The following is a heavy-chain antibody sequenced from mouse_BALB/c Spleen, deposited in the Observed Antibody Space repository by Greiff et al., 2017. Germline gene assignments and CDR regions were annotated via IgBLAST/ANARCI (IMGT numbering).Heavy chain of an antibody. D-gene: IGHD2-3*01. V-gene: IGHV5-17*02. CDR1: GFTFSSFG. CDR3: ARTLMTSYWYFDV. J-gene: IGHJ1*01. Sequence: EVQLVESGGGLVQPGGSRKLSCAASGFTFSSFGMHWVRQAPEKGLEWVAYISSGSSTIYYADTVKGRFTISRDNPKNTLFLQMTSLRSEDTAMYYCARTLMTSYWYFDVWGAGTTVTVSS. CDR2: ISSGSSTI.